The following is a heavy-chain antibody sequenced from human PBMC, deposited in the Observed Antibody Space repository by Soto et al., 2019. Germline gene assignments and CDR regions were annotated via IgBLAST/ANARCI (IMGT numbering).Heavy chain of an antibody. Sequence: GGSMRLSSAASGFTFSSYSMSWVRQATGKGLEWVSAISGSGGSTYYADSVKGRFTISRDNSKNTLYLQMNSLRAEDTAVYYCAKDGDMITFGGVIVTFDYWGQGTLVTVSS. J-gene: IGHJ4*02. CDR2: ISGSGGST. CDR3: AKDGDMITFGGVIVTFDY. CDR1: GFTFSSYS. V-gene: IGHV3-23*01. D-gene: IGHD3-16*02.